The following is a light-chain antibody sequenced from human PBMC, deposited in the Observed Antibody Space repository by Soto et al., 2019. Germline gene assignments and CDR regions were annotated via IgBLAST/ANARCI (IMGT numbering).Light chain of an antibody. CDR2: EVS. J-gene: IGLJ2*01. CDR1: ISDVGTYNY. CDR3: SSFTSNTTLV. V-gene: IGLV2-14*01. Sequence: QSALTQPASVSGSPGQSITISCTGTISDVGTYNYVSWYQQHPGNAPKLMIYEVSNRPSGVSNRFSASKSGNTASLTIFGLQPEDEADYYCSSFTSNTTLVFGGGTKLTVL.